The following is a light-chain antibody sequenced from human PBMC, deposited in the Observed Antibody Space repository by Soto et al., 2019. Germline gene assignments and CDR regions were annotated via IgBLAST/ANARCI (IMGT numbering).Light chain of an antibody. CDR3: QQYGSSPPRCT. CDR2: GAS. J-gene: IGKJ4*01. CDR1: QSVSSSY. V-gene: IGKV3-20*01. Sequence: EIVLTQSPGTLSLSPGERATLSCRASQSVSSSYLAWYQQKPGQAPRLLIYGASSRATGIPARFSGSGSGTDFTLTISRLEPEDFAVYYCQQYGSSPPRCTFGGGTKVEIK.